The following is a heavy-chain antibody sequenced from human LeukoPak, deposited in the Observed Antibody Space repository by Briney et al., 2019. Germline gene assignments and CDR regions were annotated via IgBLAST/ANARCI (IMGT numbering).Heavy chain of an antibody. CDR2: VYYTGSS. D-gene: IGHD3-9*01. Sequence: PSETLSLTCNVSGGSVSTSSYYWGWIRQPPGKGLEWIGSVYYTGSSYYSPSLTSRVTISINTPKNQFPLKLTSVTAADTASYYCARHFADILTTNDAFDIWGQGTMVTVSS. J-gene: IGHJ3*02. CDR1: GGSVSTSSYY. CDR3: ARHFADILTTNDAFDI. V-gene: IGHV4-39*01.